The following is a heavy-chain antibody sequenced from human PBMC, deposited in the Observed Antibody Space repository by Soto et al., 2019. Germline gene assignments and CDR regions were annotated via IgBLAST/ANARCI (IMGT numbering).Heavy chain of an antibody. CDR1: GGTFSSSA. J-gene: IGHJ5*02. CDR3: ARPDDNSSWATFFS. Sequence: GGSLRLSCVASGGTFSSSAMTWVRQAPGKGLEWVATLSASGVTTYYADAVKGRFTIHRDNSKNTLFLQMNGLTIEDTAVYYCARPDDNSSWATFFSWGQGTRVTVSS. D-gene: IGHD6-13*01. V-gene: IGHV3-23*01. CDR2: LSASGVTT.